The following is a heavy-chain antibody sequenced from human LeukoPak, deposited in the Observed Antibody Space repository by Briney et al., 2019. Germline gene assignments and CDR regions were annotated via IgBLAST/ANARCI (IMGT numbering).Heavy chain of an antibody. CDR1: GFTFSSYS. D-gene: IGHD4-17*01. V-gene: IGHV3-21*01. CDR3: ALGDYGAPFDY. CDR2: ICSSSGYI. Sequence: KPGGSLRLSCAASGFTFSSYSMIWVRQAPGKGLEWVSSICSSSGYIYYADSVKGRFTISRDNAKNSLYLQMNSLRAGDTAVYYCALGDYGAPFDYWGQGTLVTVSS. J-gene: IGHJ4*02.